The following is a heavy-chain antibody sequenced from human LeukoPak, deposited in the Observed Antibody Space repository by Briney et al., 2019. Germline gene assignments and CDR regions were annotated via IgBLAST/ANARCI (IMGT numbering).Heavy chain of an antibody. D-gene: IGHD6-19*01. Sequence: PRGSLRLSCAASGFTFSSYSMNWVRQAPGKGLEWVSSISSSSSYIYYADSVKGRFTISRDNAKNSLYLQMNSLRAEDTAVYYCAREWLGYAFDIWGQGTMVTVSS. CDR2: ISSSSSYI. J-gene: IGHJ3*02. CDR1: GFTFSSYS. V-gene: IGHV3-21*01. CDR3: AREWLGYAFDI.